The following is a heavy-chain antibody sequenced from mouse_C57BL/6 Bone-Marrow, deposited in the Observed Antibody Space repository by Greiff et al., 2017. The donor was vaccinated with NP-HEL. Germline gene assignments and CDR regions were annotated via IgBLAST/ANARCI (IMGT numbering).Heavy chain of an antibody. CDR3: ARHGTNDYDWFAY. Sequence: EVQLQESGGGLVQPGESLKLSCESNEYEFPSHDMSWVRKTPEKRLELVAAINRDGGSTYYPDNMERRFIISRDNTKKTLYLQMSRLRSEDTALYYCARHGTNDYDWFAYWGQGTLVTVSA. J-gene: IGHJ3*01. D-gene: IGHD2-4*01. CDR2: INRDGGST. V-gene: IGHV5-2*01. CDR1: EYEFPSHD.